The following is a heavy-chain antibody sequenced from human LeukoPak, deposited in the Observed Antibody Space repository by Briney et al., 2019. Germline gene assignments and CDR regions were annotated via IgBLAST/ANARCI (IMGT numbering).Heavy chain of an antibody. Sequence: PGGSLRLSCAASGFTFSSYAMSWVRQAPGKGLEWVSAISGSGGSTYYADSVKGRFTISRDNSKNTLYLQMNSLRAEDTAVYCCAKEGQITMILVVSPPGGFDYWGQGNLVTVSS. D-gene: IGHD3-22*01. J-gene: IGHJ4*02. V-gene: IGHV3-23*01. CDR3: AKEGQITMILVVSPPGGFDY. CDR1: GFTFSSYA. CDR2: ISGSGGST.